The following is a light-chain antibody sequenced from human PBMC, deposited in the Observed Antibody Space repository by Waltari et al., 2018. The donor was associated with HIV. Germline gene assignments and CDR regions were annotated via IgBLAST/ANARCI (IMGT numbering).Light chain of an antibody. CDR3: GTWDDSLGAVV. J-gene: IGLJ2*01. CDR1: SSNIGNNY. CDR2: ETS. Sequence: QSVLTQPPSVSAAPGQTVTLPCSGTSSNIGNNYVSWYHQVPGTTPKLLIYETSKRPSGIPDRFSGSKSGTSATLGIPGVQTADEADYYCGTWDDSLGAVVFGGGTRVTV. V-gene: IGLV1-51*02.